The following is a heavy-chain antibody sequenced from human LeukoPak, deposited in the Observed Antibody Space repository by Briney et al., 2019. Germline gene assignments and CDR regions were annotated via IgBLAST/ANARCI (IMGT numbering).Heavy chain of an antibody. CDR3: ARDQYYYGSGSYGLDY. D-gene: IGHD3-10*01. J-gene: IGHJ4*02. Sequence: KPSETLSLTCTVSGGSISDYYWSWIRQPAGKGLEWIGRIYTSGSTNYNPSLKSRVTMSVDTSKNQFSLKLSSVTAADTAVYYCARDQYYYGSGSYGLDYWGQGTLVTVSS. CDR2: IYTSGST. CDR1: GGSISDYY. V-gene: IGHV4-4*07.